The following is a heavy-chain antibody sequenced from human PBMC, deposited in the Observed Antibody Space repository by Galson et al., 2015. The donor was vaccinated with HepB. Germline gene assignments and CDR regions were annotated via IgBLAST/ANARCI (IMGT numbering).Heavy chain of an antibody. J-gene: IGHJ6*03. D-gene: IGHD3-3*01. CDR3: AKDTGYGLAYMDV. CDR1: GFVFDDYA. CDR2: ISWNRDST. Sequence: SLRLSCAASGFVFDDYAMHWVRQAPGKGLEWVSGISWNRDSTGYGDSVKGRFTISRDNAKNSLYLQMNSLRDEDTALYYCAKDTGYGLAYMDVWGKGTAVTVSS. V-gene: IGHV3-9*01.